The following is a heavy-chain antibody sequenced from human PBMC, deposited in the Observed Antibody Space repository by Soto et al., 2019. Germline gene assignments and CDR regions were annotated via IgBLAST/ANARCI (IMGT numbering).Heavy chain of an antibody. CDR2: INQDGSEK. Sequence: EEQLVESGGGLVQPGGSLRLSCAASGFIFSNFRIDWVRQAPGKGLEWVAKINQDGSEKYYVDSVKGRFTISRDNAKNSLYLQMNSLRAEDTAVYYCAVLSIAAVVDFWGQGTLITVSS. CDR1: GFIFSNFR. CDR3: AVLSIAAVVDF. V-gene: IGHV3-7*01. J-gene: IGHJ4*02. D-gene: IGHD6-25*01.